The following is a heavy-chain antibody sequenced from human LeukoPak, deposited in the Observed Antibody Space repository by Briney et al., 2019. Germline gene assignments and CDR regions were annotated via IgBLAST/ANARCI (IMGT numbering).Heavy chain of an antibody. V-gene: IGHV4-61*02. J-gene: IGHJ4*02. D-gene: IGHD1-26*01. CDR3: ARSGSYGTDY. CDR2: IYTSGST. Sequence: SETLSLTCTVSGGSISSGSYYWSWIRQPAGKGLEWIGRIYTSGSTNYNPSLKSRVTISVGTSKNQFSLKLSSVTAADTAVYHCARSGSYGTDYWGQGTLVTVSS. CDR1: GGSISSGSYY.